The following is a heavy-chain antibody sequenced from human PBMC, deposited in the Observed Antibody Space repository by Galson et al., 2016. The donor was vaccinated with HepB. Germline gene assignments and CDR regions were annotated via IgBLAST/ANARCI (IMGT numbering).Heavy chain of an antibody. J-gene: IGHJ6*02. V-gene: IGHV4-59*01. CDR1: GSSISSYY. CDR3: ARDKVLYGMDV. CDR2: IYNIGST. Sequence: SETLSLTCTVSGSSISSYYWSWIRQPPGKGLEWIGYIYNIGSTNYNPSLKSRVTISVDTSKNRFSLKLSSVTAADTAVYYCARDKVLYGMDVWGQGTTVTVSS.